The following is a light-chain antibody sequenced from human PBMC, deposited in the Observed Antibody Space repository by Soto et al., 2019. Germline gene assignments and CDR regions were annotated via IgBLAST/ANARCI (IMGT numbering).Light chain of an antibody. CDR1: SSDVGGYNY. V-gene: IGLV2-8*01. CDR3: SAYAGSSTWV. Sequence: QSAPTQPPSASGSPGQSVTFSCTGTSSDVGGYNYVSWYQQYPGKAPKLMIYEVYKRHSGVPDRFSGSKSGNTASLTVSGLQPEAEADYYCSAYAGSSTWVFGGGTQLTVL. CDR2: EVY. J-gene: IGLJ2*01.